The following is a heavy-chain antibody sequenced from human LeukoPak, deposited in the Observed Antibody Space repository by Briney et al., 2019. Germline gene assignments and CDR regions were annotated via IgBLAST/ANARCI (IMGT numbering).Heavy chain of an antibody. V-gene: IGHV4-59*01. CDR2: VASSGTS. Sequence: SETLSLTCTVSGDSLNTYYWTWIRQTPATELDWIGFVASSGTSNYNPSLKSRVSISIDTSKNQFSLALTSVTPADTAVYYCARVVRGVVTSNWFDPWGQGTLVSVSS. J-gene: IGHJ5*02. CDR3: ARVVRGVVTSNWFDP. D-gene: IGHD2-21*02. CDR1: GDSLNTYY.